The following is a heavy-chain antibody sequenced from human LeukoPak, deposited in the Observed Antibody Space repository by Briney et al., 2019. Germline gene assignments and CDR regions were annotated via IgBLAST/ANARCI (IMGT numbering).Heavy chain of an antibody. V-gene: IGHV3-23*01. D-gene: IGHD4-17*01. CDR2: ISGSGGNT. CDR3: AKGRTTVMALDI. J-gene: IGHJ3*02. Sequence: GGSLRLSCAASGFNFSGYAMSWVRQAPRKELEWVSTISGSGGNTYYADSVKGRFTISRDNSKNTLYLQVNSLRAEDTAVYYCAKGRTTVMALDIWGQGTMVTVSS. CDR1: GFNFSGYA.